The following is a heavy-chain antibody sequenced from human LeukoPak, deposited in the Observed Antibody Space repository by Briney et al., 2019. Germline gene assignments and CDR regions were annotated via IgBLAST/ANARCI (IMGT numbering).Heavy chain of an antibody. J-gene: IGHJ4*02. CDR1: GFTFSSYA. Sequence: GRSLRLSCAASGFTFSSYAMHWVRQAPGKGLEWVAVISYDGSNKYYADSVKGRFTISRDNSKNTLYLQMNSLRAEDTAVYYCSRDRGSGLGYWGQGALVTVS. CDR3: SRDRGSGLGY. CDR2: ISYDGSNK. D-gene: IGHD3-10*01. V-gene: IGHV3-30*04.